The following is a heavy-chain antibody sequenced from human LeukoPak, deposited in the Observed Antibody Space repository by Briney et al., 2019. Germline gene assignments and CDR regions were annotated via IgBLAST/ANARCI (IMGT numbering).Heavy chain of an antibody. CDR3: ARSFYYGSGSSWYWFDP. D-gene: IGHD3-10*01. CDR1: GGSISYYY. V-gene: IGHV4-59*13. J-gene: IGHJ5*02. Sequence: SETLSLTCTVSGGSISYYYWSWIRQPPGKGLEWMGYIYHSWGSNYNPSLKSRVTISLDTSKNQFSLKLNSVTVADTAVYYCARSFYYGSGSSWYWFDPWGQGTLVIVSS. CDR2: IYHSWGS.